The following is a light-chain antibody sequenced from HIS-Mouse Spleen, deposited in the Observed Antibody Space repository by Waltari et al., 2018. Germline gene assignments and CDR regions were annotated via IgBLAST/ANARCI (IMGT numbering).Light chain of an antibody. CDR1: NIGMKS. Sequence: SYVLTQPPSVSVAPGKTARITCGGNNIGMKSVHWYQQKPGQAPVLVIYGKNNRPSGIPDRFSGSSSGNTASLTITGAQAEDEADYYCNSRDSSGNHVVFGGGTKLTVL. J-gene: IGLJ2*01. V-gene: IGLV3-19*01. CDR3: NSRDSSGNHVV. CDR2: GKN.